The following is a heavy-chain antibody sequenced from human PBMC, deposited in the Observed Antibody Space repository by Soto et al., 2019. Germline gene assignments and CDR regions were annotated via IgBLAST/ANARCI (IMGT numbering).Heavy chain of an antibody. CDR2: IRSKAYGGTT. V-gene: IGHV3-49*03. CDR1: GFTFGDYA. D-gene: IGHD6-6*01. J-gene: IGHJ6*03. CDR3: TRADSSSSRDYYMDV. Sequence: GGSLRLSCTASGFTFGDYAMSWFRQAPGKGLEWVGFIRSKAYGGTTEYAASVKGRFTISRDDSKSIAYLKMNSLKTEDTAVYYCTRADSSSSRDYYMDVWGKGTTVTVSS.